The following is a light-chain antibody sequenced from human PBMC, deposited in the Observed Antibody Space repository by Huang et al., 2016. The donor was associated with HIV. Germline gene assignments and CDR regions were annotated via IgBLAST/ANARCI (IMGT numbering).Light chain of an antibody. CDR3: QQYGTSPLT. J-gene: IGKJ1*01. Sequence: EVVLTQSPGTLSLSPGKRVALSCRASETSASNYLAWYRQSPGQAPRLLIYGASNRATGTPDRFSGSGSGTDFTLTITKLEPEDSAVYYCQQYGTSPLTFGQGTRVEIK. CDR2: GAS. V-gene: IGKV3-20*01. CDR1: ETSASNY.